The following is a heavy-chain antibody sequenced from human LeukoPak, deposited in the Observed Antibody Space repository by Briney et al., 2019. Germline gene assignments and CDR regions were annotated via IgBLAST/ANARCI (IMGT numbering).Heavy chain of an antibody. CDR1: SFTFSDHY. Sequence: AGGSLRLSRAASSFTFSDHYIDCARQAPGKWLECVGRTRNKECNSTTTYAESVKGRFNISSDDSKNSIYLQLNSLKTEDTAVYYCARGGTHKSGYSYLLAWGKGTLVTVSS. CDR3: ARGGTHKSGYSYLLA. V-gene: IGHV3-72*01. D-gene: IGHD5-18*01. CDR2: TRNKECNSTT. J-gene: IGHJ4*02.